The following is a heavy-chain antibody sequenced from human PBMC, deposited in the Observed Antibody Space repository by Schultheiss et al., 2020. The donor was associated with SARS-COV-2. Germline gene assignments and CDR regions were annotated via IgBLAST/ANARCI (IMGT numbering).Heavy chain of an antibody. V-gene: IGHV3-30*07. CDR2: ISYDGSNK. CDR1: GFTFSSYA. Sequence: GGSLRLSCAASGFTFSSYAMHWVRQAPGKGLEWVAVISYDGSNKYYADSVKGRFTISRDNSKNTLYLQMNSLRAEDTAVYYCARYYSGNYYAIDYWGQGTLVTVAS. D-gene: IGHD1-26*01. J-gene: IGHJ4*02. CDR3: ARYYSGNYYAIDY.